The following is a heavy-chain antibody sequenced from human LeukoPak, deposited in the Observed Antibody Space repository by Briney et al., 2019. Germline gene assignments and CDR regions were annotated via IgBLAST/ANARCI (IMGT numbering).Heavy chain of an antibody. CDR1: GFTFSSYA. CDR3: RVAATQLDY. Sequence: GGSLRLSCAASGFTFSSYAMSWVRQAPGKGLEWVSAISGSGGSTYYADPVKGRFTISRDNSKNTLYLQMNSLRAEDTAVYYPRVAATQLDYWGQGTLVTVSS. CDR2: ISGSGGST. V-gene: IGHV3-23*01. J-gene: IGHJ4*02. D-gene: IGHD2-15*01.